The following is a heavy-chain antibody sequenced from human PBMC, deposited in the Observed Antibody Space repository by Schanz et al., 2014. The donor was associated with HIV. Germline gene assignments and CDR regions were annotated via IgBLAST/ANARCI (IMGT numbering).Heavy chain of an antibody. CDR3: ARDLRVVPAASDNWFDP. D-gene: IGHD2-2*01. Sequence: QVQLVQSGAEVKKPGASVKVSCKASGYTFSSYGISWVRQAPGQGLEWMGWISAYNGNTNYAQNLQGRVTMTTDTFTSTAYMELRSLRSDDTAVYYCARDLRVVPAASDNWFDPWGQGTLVTVSS. CDR1: GYTFSSYG. V-gene: IGHV1-18*04. CDR2: ISAYNGNT. J-gene: IGHJ5*02.